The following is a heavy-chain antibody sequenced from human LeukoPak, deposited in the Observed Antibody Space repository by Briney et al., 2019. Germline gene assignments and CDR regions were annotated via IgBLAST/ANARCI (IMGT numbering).Heavy chain of an antibody. Sequence: GESLKISCKGSGYSFTSYWIGWVRRMPGKGLEWMGIIFPGDSDTRYSPSFQGQVTISADKSISTAYLQWSSLKASDTAMYYCAAYCGGDCYPNDAFDIWGQGTMVTVSS. CDR2: IFPGDSDT. CDR3: AAYCGGDCYPNDAFDI. CDR1: GYSFTSYW. J-gene: IGHJ3*02. V-gene: IGHV5-51*01. D-gene: IGHD2-21*02.